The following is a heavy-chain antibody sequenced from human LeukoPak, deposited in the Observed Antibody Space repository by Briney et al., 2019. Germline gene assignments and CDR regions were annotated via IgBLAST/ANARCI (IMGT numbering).Heavy chain of an antibody. D-gene: IGHD6-19*01. Sequence: PSETLSLTCTVSGGSISSYYWSWIRQPPGKGLEWIGYIYYSGSTNYNPSLKSRVTISVDTSKNQFSLKLSSVTAADTAVYYCARQWPAGWFDPWGQGTLVTVSS. CDR2: IYYSGST. J-gene: IGHJ5*02. V-gene: IGHV4-59*08. CDR1: GGSISSYY. CDR3: ARQWPAGWFDP.